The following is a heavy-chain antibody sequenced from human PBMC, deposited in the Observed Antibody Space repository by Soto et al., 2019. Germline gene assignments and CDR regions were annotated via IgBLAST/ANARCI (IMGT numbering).Heavy chain of an antibody. Sequence: GGSLRLSCAVSGFICSSYDMSWVRQAPGKGLEWVSTILVSGSTHYEDSVKGRFTISRDTSRNTVYLQMNSLTAGDTAVYYCAKATATGGGAFEIYGQGTMVTVSS. CDR3: AKATATGGGAFEI. CDR1: GFICSSYD. V-gene: IGHV3-23*01. CDR2: ILVSGST. D-gene: IGHD2-8*02. J-gene: IGHJ3*02.